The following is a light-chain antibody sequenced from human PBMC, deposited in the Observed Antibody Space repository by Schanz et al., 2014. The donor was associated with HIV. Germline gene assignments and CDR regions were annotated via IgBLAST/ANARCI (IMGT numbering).Light chain of an antibody. J-gene: IGKJ2*01. CDR3: LQYNDDVYT. Sequence: DIQLTQSPALLSASVGDRVTITCRASQTISSSLAWYQQRPGKAPKVLIYAASSLQRGAPSRFSGSGSGTEFTLTISSLQPDDFATYYCLQYNDDVYTFGQGTKLEIK. CDR2: AAS. CDR1: QTISSS. V-gene: IGKV1-9*01.